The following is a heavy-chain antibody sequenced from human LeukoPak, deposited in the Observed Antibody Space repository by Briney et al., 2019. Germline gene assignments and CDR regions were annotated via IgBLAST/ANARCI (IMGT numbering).Heavy chain of an antibody. CDR1: SGFISSYY. Sequence: SETLSLTCIVSSGFISSYYCSWIRQTPGKGLEWIAFINYSGRIKYNPSLQSRVSISLDTSKNHFSLQLRSVMAVDTAVYYCARLVDYDNSGDPDIFDIWGQGTIVSIS. CDR2: INYSGRI. V-gene: IGHV4-59*01. D-gene: IGHD3-22*01. CDR3: ARLVDYDNSGDPDIFDI. J-gene: IGHJ3*02.